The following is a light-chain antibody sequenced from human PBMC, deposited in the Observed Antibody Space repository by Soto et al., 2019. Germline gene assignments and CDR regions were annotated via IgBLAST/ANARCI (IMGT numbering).Light chain of an antibody. V-gene: IGKV1-39*01. Sequence: DIQMTQSPSSLSASVGDRVTITCRASQSISSYLNFYQQKTGKAPKLLIYAASSLQSGVPSRFSGSGSGTDFTLTISSLQPEDFATYYCQQSYSTPITFGHGTRLEIK. CDR3: QQSYSTPIT. J-gene: IGKJ5*01. CDR1: QSISSY. CDR2: AAS.